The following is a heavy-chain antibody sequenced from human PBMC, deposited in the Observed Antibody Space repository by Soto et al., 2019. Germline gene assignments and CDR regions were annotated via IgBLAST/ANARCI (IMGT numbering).Heavy chain of an antibody. CDR2: IIPILGET. Sequence: QVQLVQSGAEVKKPGSSVRVSCKASGTIFSSYTISWVRQAPGQGLEWMGRIIPILGETNSAQKFQDRVTLTADTSTNTAYMELNSLRVEDTAVYYCARGLGGRMAEWGQGTTVTVSS. CDR3: ARGLGGRMAE. CDR1: GTIFSSYT. J-gene: IGHJ6*02. D-gene: IGHD3-16*01. V-gene: IGHV1-69*08.